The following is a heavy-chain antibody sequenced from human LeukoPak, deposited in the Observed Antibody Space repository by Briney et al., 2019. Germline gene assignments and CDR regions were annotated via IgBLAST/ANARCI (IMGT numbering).Heavy chain of an antibody. CDR2: ISGRGGST. D-gene: IGHD5-12*01. Sequence: GGSLRLSCAASGFTFSSYAMSWVRQASGPGLEWVSVISGRGGSTYYADSVKGRFTISRDNSKNTLYLQMNSLTAEDTAVYYCAKGDSGYEGFYFDYWGQGTLVTVST. J-gene: IGHJ4*02. CDR3: AKGDSGYEGFYFDY. V-gene: IGHV3-23*01. CDR1: GFTFSSYA.